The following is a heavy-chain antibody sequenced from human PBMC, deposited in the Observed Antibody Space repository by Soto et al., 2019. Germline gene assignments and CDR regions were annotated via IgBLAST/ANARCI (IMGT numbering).Heavy chain of an antibody. J-gene: IGHJ6*02. V-gene: IGHV3-66*01. CDR2: IYSGGST. Sequence: GESLKISCAASGFTVSSNYMSWVRQAPGKGLEWVSVIYSGGSTYYADSVKGRFTISRDNSKNTLYLQMNSLRAEDTALYYCARDAAIAARGNFGGALGGMDVWGQGTTVTVSS. CDR1: GFTVSSNY. D-gene: IGHD6-6*01. CDR3: ARDAAIAARGNFGGALGGMDV.